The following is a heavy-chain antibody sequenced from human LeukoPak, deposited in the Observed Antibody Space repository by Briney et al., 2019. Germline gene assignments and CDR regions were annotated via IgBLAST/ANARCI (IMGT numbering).Heavy chain of an antibody. CDR2: IFPGDSDT. CDR1: GYSFTSYW. V-gene: IGHV5-51*01. J-gene: IGHJ4*02. D-gene: IGHD6-19*01. Sequence: GESLKISCKGSGYSFTSYWIVWVRQLPGNGLEWMGFIFPGDSDTRYSPSFEGQVTVSADRSINTAYLQWRSLKASDTAMYYCARRDSSGWYSPFDYWGQGTLVTVSS. CDR3: ARRDSSGWYSPFDY.